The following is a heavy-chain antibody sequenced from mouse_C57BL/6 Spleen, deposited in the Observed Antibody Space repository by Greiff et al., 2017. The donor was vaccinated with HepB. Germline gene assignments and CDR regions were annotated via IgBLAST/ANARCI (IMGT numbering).Heavy chain of an antibody. Sequence: QVHVKQSGPELVKPGASVKISCKASGYAFSSSWMNWVKQRPGKGLEWIGRIYPGDGDTNYNGKFKGKATLTADKSSSTAYMQLSSLTSEDSAVYFCARLDDYAWFAYWGQGTLVTVSA. D-gene: IGHD2-4*01. CDR3: ARLDDYAWFAY. CDR1: GYAFSSSW. V-gene: IGHV1-82*01. J-gene: IGHJ3*01. CDR2: IYPGDGDT.